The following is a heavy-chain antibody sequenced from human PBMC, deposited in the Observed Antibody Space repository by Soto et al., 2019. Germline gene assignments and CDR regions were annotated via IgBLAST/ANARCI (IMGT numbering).Heavy chain of an antibody. CDR3: ARHCESNPWYFDY. J-gene: IGHJ4*02. CDR2: IYPGDSDT. V-gene: IGHV5-51*01. CDR1: GYSFTNYW. Sequence: PGESLKISCKASGYSFTNYWIGWVRQMPGKGLEWMGIIYPGDSDTRYSPSFQGQVTISADKSISTAYLQWSSLKASDTAMYYCARHCESNPWYFDYWGQGTQVTVSS.